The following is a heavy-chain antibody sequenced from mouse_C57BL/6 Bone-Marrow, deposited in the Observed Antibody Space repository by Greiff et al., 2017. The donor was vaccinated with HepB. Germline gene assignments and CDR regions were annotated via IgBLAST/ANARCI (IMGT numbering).Heavy chain of an antibody. CDR1: GYTFTSYW. D-gene: IGHD1-1*01. Sequence: QVQLQQSGAELVKPGASVKLSCKASGYTFTSYWMHWVKQRPGQGLEWIGMIHPNSGSTNYNEKFKSKATLTVDKSSSTAYMQLSSLTSEDSAVYYCARESPHYYGSSYWYFDVWGTGTTVTVSS. J-gene: IGHJ1*03. CDR2: IHPNSGST. CDR3: ARESPHYYGSSYWYFDV. V-gene: IGHV1-64*01.